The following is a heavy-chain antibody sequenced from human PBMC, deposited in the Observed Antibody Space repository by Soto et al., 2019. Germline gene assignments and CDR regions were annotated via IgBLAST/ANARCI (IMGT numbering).Heavy chain of an antibody. V-gene: IGHV4-34*01. Sequence: PSETLSLTCAVYGGSFSGYYWSWIRQPPGKGLEWIGEINHSGSTNYNPSLKSRVTISVDTSKNQFSLKLGSVTAADTAVYYCARGYDFWSGYYSYWFDPWGQGTLVTVS. D-gene: IGHD3-3*01. CDR2: INHSGST. J-gene: IGHJ5*02. CDR1: GGSFSGYY. CDR3: ARGYDFWSGYYSYWFDP.